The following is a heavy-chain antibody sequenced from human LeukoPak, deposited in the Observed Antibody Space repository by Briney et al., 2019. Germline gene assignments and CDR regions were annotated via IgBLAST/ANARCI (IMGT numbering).Heavy chain of an antibody. CDR1: GFTFSSYS. D-gene: IGHD6-19*01. Sequence: GGSLRLSCAASGFTFSSYSMNWVRQAPGKGLEWVSSISSSSSYIYYADSVKGRFTISRDNAKNSLFLQMNSLRVEDTAVYYCARESGYSSGWYFDYWGQGTLVTVSS. CDR2: ISSSSSYI. J-gene: IGHJ4*02. V-gene: IGHV3-21*01. CDR3: ARESGYSSGWYFDY.